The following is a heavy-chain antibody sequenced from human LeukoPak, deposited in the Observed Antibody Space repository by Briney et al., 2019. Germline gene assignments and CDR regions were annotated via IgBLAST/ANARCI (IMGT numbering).Heavy chain of an antibody. CDR3: ARQIQLWSPFDY. J-gene: IGHJ4*02. D-gene: IGHD5-18*01. CDR2: IYYSGIT. CDR1: GGSISSSNYY. V-gene: IGHV4-39*07. Sequence: SETLSLTCTVSGGSISSSNYYWGWIPQPRGEGLEWIGSIYYSGITYYNPSLKSRVTISVDTSKNQFSLKLSSVTAADTAVYYCARQIQLWSPFDYWGQGTLVTVSS.